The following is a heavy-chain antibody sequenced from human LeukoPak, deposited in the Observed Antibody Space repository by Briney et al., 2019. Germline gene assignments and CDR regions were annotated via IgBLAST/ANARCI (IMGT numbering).Heavy chain of an antibody. CDR2: ISSNGGST. D-gene: IGHD6-13*01. J-gene: IGHJ4*02. CDR1: GFTFSSYA. Sequence: PGGSLRLSCAASGFTFSSYAMPWVRQAPGKGLEYVSAISSNGGSTYYANSVKGRFTISRDNSKNTLYLQMGSLRAEDMAVYYCARGLGGIDSSSWGRYFDYWGQGTLVTVSS. V-gene: IGHV3-64*01. CDR3: ARGLGGIDSSSWGRYFDY.